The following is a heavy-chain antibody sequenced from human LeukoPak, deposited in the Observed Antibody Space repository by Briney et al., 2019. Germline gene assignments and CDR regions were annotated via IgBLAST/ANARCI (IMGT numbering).Heavy chain of an antibody. D-gene: IGHD2-15*01. V-gene: IGHV1-2*02. J-gene: IGHJ1*01. CDR1: GYTFTGYY. CDR3: ARVPRGYCSGGSCYTPGYFQH. CDR2: INPNSGGT. Sequence: ASVKVSCKASGYTFTGYYMHWVRQAPGQGLEWMGWINPNSGGTNYAQKFQGRVTMTRDTSISTAYMELSRLRSDDTAVYYCARVPRGYCSGGSCYTPGYFQHWGQSTLVTVSS.